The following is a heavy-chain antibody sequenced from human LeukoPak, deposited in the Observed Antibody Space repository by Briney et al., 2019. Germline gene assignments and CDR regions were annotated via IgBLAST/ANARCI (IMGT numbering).Heavy chain of an antibody. CDR2: IYTSGST. CDR1: GGSISSGSYY. J-gene: IGHJ6*03. V-gene: IGHV4-61*02. Sequence: SETLSLTCTVSGGSISSGSYYWSWIRQPAGKGLEWIGRIYTSGSTNYNPSLKSRVTISVDTSKNQFSLKLSSVTATDTAVYYCARGGSGWNYYYYYMDVWGKGTTVTISS. CDR3: ARGGSGWNYYYYYMDV. D-gene: IGHD6-19*01.